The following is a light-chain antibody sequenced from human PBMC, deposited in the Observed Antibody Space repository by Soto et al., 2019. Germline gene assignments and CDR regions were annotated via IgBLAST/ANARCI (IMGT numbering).Light chain of an antibody. J-gene: IGKJ5*01. CDR1: QPVSIY. CDR3: QQYGSSPIT. Sequence: EIVLTQSPDTLSLSPGERATLSCRASQPVSIYLAWYQQKPGQPPRLLIYDSSIRATGVPARFSGSGSGTDFTLTISRLEPEDFAVYYCQQYGSSPITFGQGTRLEIK. CDR2: DSS. V-gene: IGKV3-20*01.